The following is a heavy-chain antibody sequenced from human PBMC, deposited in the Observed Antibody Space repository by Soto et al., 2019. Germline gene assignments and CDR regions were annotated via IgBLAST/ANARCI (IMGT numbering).Heavy chain of an antibody. J-gene: IGHJ6*02. CDR3: ARDRSSSWSSYYYDGMDV. CDR1: GFTFSSYA. D-gene: IGHD6-13*01. Sequence: QVQLVESGGGVVQPGRSLRLSCAASGFTFSSYAMHWVRQAPGKGLEWVAVISYDGSNKYYADSVKGRFTISRDNSKNTLYLQMNSLRAEDTAVYYCARDRSSSWSSYYYDGMDVWGQGTTVTVSS. CDR2: ISYDGSNK. V-gene: IGHV3-30-3*01.